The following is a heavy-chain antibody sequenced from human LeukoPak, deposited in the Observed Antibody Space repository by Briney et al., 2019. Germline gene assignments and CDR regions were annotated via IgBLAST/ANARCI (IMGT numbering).Heavy chain of an antibody. CDR2: INPNSGGT. CDR1: GYTFTGYY. Sequence: ASVKVSCKASGYTFTGYYMHWVRQAPGQGLEWMGWINPNSGGTNYAQKFQGRVTMTRDTSTSTVYMELSSLRSEDTAVYYCARLRCSTSCYLDYWGQGTLVTVSS. CDR3: ARLRCSTSCYLDY. D-gene: IGHD2-2*01. V-gene: IGHV1-2*02. J-gene: IGHJ4*02.